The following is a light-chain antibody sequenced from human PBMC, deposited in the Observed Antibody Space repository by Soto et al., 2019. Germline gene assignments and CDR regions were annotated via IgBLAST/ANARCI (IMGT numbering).Light chain of an antibody. J-gene: IGKJ1*01. CDR3: QQYNSFSWT. Sequence: DIQMTQSPSTLSASVGDRVTITCRASQSISSWLAWYQQKPGKAPTLLIYDVSRLESGVPSRFSGSGSGTEFTLTISSLEPDDFATYYCQQYNSFSWTFGQGTKVDNK. CDR2: DVS. CDR1: QSISSW. V-gene: IGKV1-5*01.